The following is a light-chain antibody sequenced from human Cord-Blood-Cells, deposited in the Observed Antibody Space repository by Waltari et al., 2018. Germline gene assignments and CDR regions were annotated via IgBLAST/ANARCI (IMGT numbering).Light chain of an antibody. J-gene: IGKJ4*01. V-gene: IGKV3-11*01. Sequence: EIVLTQSPATLSLSPGERATLSCRASQSVSSYLAWYQQKPGQAPRLLIYDASHRATGIPARFSGSESGTDCNLTISSLAPEDFAVYYCQQRSNWPLTFGGGTKVEIK. CDR2: DAS. CDR1: QSVSSY. CDR3: QQRSNWPLT.